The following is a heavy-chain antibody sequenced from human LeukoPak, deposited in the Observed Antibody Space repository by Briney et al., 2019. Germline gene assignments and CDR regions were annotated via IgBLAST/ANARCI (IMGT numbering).Heavy chain of an antibody. Sequence: PGGSLRLSCAASGFTFSSYSMNWVRQAPGKGLEWISYISSSGSIILYADSVKGRFTISRDNAKNLVYLEMNSLRAEDTAVYYCAREAELGSGWYGYFQHWGQGTLVTVSS. V-gene: IGHV3-48*04. D-gene: IGHD6-19*01. J-gene: IGHJ1*01. CDR3: AREAELGSGWYGYFQH. CDR1: GFTFSSYS. CDR2: ISSSGSII.